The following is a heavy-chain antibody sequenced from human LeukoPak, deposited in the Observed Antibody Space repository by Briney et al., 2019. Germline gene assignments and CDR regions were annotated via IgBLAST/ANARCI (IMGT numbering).Heavy chain of an antibody. CDR3: ARDLCGSYYCYYYGMDV. J-gene: IGHJ6*02. CDR2: ISSSSSFI. Sequence: GGSLRLSCAASGFTFSSYSMNWVRQAPGKGLEWVSSISSSSSFIYYADSVKGRFTISRDNAKNSLYLQMNSLRAEDTAVYYCARDLCGSYYCYYYGMDVWGQGTTVTVSS. CDR1: GFTFSSYS. D-gene: IGHD1-26*01. V-gene: IGHV3-21*01.